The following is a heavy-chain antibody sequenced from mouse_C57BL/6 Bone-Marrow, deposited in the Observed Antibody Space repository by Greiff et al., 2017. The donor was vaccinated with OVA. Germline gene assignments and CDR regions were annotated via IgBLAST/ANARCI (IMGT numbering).Heavy chain of an antibody. CDR2: ISYSGST. CDR3: ARDQDGYGYAMDY. Sequence: DVQLQESGPGMVKPSQSLSLTCTVTGYSITSGYDWHWIRHFPGNKLEWMGYISYSGSTNYNPSLKSRISITHDTSKNHFFLKLNSVTTEDTATYYCARDQDGYGYAMDYWGQGTSVTVSS. D-gene: IGHD2-2*01. CDR1: GYSITSGYD. V-gene: IGHV3-1*01. J-gene: IGHJ4*01.